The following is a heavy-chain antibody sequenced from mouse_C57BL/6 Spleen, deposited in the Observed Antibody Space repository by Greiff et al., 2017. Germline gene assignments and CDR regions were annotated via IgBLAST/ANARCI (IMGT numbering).Heavy chain of an antibody. CDR3: ARGIYDGYPYYAMDY. V-gene: IGHV2-2*01. J-gene: IGHJ4*01. D-gene: IGHD2-3*01. CDR1: GFSLTSYG. CDR2: IWSGGST. Sequence: QVQLKESGPGLVQPSQSLSITCTVSGFSLTSYGVHWVRQSPGKGLEWLGVIWSGGSTDYNAAFISRLSISKDNSKSQVFFKMNSLQADDTAIYYCARGIYDGYPYYAMDYWGQGTSVTVSS.